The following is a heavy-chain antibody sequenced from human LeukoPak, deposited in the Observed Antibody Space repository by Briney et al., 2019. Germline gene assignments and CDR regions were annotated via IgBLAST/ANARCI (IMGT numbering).Heavy chain of an antibody. CDR3: AELGITMIGGV. J-gene: IGHJ6*04. V-gene: IGHV3-23*01. Sequence: AGGSLRLSCEASGFSFSSYGMSWVRQAPGKGLEWVSSISGSGGFTYFADSVKGRFTISRDNAKNSLYLQMNSLRAEDTAVYYCAELGITMIGGVWGKGTTVTISS. CDR1: GFSFSSYG. CDR2: ISGSGGFT. D-gene: IGHD3-10*02.